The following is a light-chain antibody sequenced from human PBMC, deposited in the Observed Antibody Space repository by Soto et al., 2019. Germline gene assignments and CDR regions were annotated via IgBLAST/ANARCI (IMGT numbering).Light chain of an antibody. CDR2: DVS. J-gene: IGLJ1*01. CDR3: SSYTSSSTLSYV. Sequence: SVLAQPASVSGSPGQSITISCTGTSSDVCGYNYVSWYQQHPGKAPKLMIYDVSNRPSGVSNRFSGSKSGNTASLTISGLQAEDEADYYCSSYTSSSTLSYVFGTGTKVTVL. V-gene: IGLV2-14*01. CDR1: SSDVCGYNY.